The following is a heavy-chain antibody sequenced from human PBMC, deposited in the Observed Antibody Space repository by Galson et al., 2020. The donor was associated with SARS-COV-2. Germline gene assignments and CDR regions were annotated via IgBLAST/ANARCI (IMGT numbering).Heavy chain of an antibody. Sequence: GESLKISCAASGFTFSSYGMHWVRQAPGKGLEWVAVIWYDGSNKYYADSVKGRFTISRDNSKNTLYLQMNSLRAEDTAVYYCARDLGVPFQTTVTDDYWGQGTLVTVSS. CDR1: GFTFSSYG. CDR2: IWYDGSNK. CDR3: ARDLGVPFQTTVTDDY. D-gene: IGHD4-17*01. J-gene: IGHJ4*02. V-gene: IGHV3-33*01.